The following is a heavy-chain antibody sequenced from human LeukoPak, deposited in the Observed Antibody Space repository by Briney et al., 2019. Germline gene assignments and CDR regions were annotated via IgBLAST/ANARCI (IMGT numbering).Heavy chain of an antibody. CDR2: IYPGDSDT. CDR3: ATDYTGTGCAFDI. V-gene: IGHV5-51*01. Sequence: GESLKISCKGSGYSFTTYWISWVRQMPGKGLEWMGIIYPGDSDTRYSPSFQGQVTISADKSISTAYLQWSSLKASDTAMYYCATDYTGTGCAFDIWGQGTIVTVSS. J-gene: IGHJ3*02. D-gene: IGHD2-8*02. CDR1: GYSFTTYW.